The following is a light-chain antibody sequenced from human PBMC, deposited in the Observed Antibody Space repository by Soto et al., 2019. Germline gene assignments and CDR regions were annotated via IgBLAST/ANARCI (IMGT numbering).Light chain of an antibody. CDR3: QQRNIWPPVT. V-gene: IGKV3-11*01. J-gene: IGKJ5*01. CDR1: QSVSSN. Sequence: IVLTLFPGTLVLSPRGRAPPSSGASQSVSSNLAWYRQKPGQAPRLLIYGAFNRATGIPARFSGSGSGTDFTLTISSLEPEDSAIYYCQQRNIWPPVTFGQGTRLEIK. CDR2: GAF.